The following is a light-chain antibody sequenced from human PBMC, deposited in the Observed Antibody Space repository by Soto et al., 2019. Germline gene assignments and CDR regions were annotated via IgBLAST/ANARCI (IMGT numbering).Light chain of an antibody. V-gene: IGKV1-39*01. CDR2: AAS. CDR1: QSISSY. J-gene: IGKJ1*01. CDR3: QHYNSYSEA. Sequence: DIQMTHSPSSLSASVGDRVTITCRASQSISSYLNWYQQKPGKAPKLLIYAASSLQSGVPSRFSGSGSGTEFTLTISSLQPDDFATYYCQHYNSYSEACGQGTKGDIK.